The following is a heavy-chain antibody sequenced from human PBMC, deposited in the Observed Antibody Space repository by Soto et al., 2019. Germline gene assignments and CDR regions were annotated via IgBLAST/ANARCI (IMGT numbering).Heavy chain of an antibody. Sequence: ESGPTLVNPTQTLTLTCTLSGFSLNASGVRVGRIRQPPGKALEWLALIYWDDGKRYSPSLKNRLTVTKDTLKNQVVLTMTNMDPADTGTYYCAHGEYSSDGWCFFDYWGQGTLVTVSS. CDR2: IYWDDGK. J-gene: IGHJ4*02. CDR3: AHGEYSSDGWCFFDY. V-gene: IGHV2-5*02. D-gene: IGHD5-18*01. CDR1: GFSLNASGVR.